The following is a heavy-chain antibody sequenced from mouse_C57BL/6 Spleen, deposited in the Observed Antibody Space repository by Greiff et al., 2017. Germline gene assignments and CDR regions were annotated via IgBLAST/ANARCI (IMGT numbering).Heavy chain of an antibody. CDR2: IDPETGGT. J-gene: IGHJ3*01. CDR3: TRYGDSWLAY. D-gene: IGHD1-1*02. V-gene: IGHV1-15*01. Sequence: QVQLQQSGAELVRPGASVTLSCKASGYTFTDYEMHWVKQTPVHGLEWIGAIDPETGGTAYNQKFKGKAILTADKSSSTAYMELRSLTSEDSAVYYCTRYGDSWLAYWGQGTLVTVSA. CDR1: GYTFTDYE.